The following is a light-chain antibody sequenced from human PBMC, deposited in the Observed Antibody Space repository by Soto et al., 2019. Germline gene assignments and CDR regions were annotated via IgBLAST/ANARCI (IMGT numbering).Light chain of an antibody. J-gene: IGKJ3*01. CDR2: GAS. CDR1: QSVSSN. Sequence: EIVMTQSPATLSVSPGERATLSCRASQSVSSNLAWYQQKPGQAPRLLIYGASTRATGIPARFSGSGSGTEFTLTISSLQSEDFAVYYCQQYNNWTLIFTLDPGTKVDIK. V-gene: IGKV3-15*01. CDR3: QQYNNWTLIFT.